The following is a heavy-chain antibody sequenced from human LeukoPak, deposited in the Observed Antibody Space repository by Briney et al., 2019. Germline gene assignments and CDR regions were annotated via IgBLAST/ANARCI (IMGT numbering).Heavy chain of an antibody. Sequence: GGSLRLSCAASGFTFSCCGIHWVRQAPGKGLEWVTFIRNDGIDKYYADSVKGRFTISRDNSKNTVYLQMNSLRAEDTAVYYCAKDLYTSRYACCFDYWGQGTLVTVSS. CDR1: GFTFSCCG. V-gene: IGHV3-30*02. D-gene: IGHD6-13*01. CDR2: IRNDGIDK. CDR3: AKDLYTSRYACCFDY. J-gene: IGHJ4*02.